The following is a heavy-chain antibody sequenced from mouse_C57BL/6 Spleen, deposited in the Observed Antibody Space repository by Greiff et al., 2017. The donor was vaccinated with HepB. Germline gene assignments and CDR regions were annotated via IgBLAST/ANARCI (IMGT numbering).Heavy chain of an antibody. V-gene: IGHV14-4*01. CDR1: GFNIKDDY. CDR3: TTAGSKAWFAY. J-gene: IGHJ3*01. Sequence: VQLQQSGAELVRPGASVKLSCTASGFNIKDDYMHWVKQRPEQGLEWIGWVDPENGDTEYASKFQGKATITADTASNTAYLQISSLTSEDTAVYYCTTAGSKAWFAYWGQGTLVTVSA. D-gene: IGHD2-5*01. CDR2: VDPENGDT.